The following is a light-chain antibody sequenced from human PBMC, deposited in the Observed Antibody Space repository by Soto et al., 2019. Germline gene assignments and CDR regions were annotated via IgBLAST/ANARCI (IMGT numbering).Light chain of an antibody. CDR1: QSVPTGY. V-gene: IGKV3-20*01. J-gene: IGKJ1*01. Sequence: EIVLTQSPGTLSVSPGERATLSCRASQSVPTGYLAWYQQRPGQAPRLLIYDASTRATGIPDRITGSGSGTDFTLTISRLEPEDSAVYFCQQYGRSPRTLGQGTKVEIK. CDR2: DAS. CDR3: QQYGRSPRT.